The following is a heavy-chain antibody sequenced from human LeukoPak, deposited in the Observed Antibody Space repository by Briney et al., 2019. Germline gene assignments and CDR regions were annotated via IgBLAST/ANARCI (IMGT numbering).Heavy chain of an antibody. CDR2: INHSGST. V-gene: IGHV4-34*01. J-gene: IGHJ5*02. Sequence: PSETLSLTCAVYGGSFSGYSWNWIRQPPGKGLEWIGEINHSGSTNYNPSLKSRVTISVDTSKNQFSLKLSSVTAADTAVYYCAKQWLVPNWFDPWGQGTLVTVSS. CDR3: AKQWLVPNWFDP. CDR1: GGSFSGYS. D-gene: IGHD6-19*01.